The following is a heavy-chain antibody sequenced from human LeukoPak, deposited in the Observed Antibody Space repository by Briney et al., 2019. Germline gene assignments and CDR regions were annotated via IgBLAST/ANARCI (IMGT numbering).Heavy chain of an antibody. Sequence: SETLSLTCTVSGGSISSSSYYWSWIRKPAGKGLEWIGRIYNSGSTKYNPSLKSRVTMSVDTSKNQFSLKLSSVTAADTAVYYCARDTTVTKDAFDIWGQGTMVTVSS. CDR1: GGSISSSSYY. D-gene: IGHD4-17*01. CDR2: IYNSGST. V-gene: IGHV4-61*02. CDR3: ARDTTVTKDAFDI. J-gene: IGHJ3*02.